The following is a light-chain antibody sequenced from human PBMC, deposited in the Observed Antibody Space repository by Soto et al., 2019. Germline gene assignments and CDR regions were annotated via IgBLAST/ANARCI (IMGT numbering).Light chain of an antibody. V-gene: IGLV2-11*01. CDR2: DVS. CDR1: SSDVGGYNY. J-gene: IGLJ3*02. CDR3: CSYAGSYTWG. Sequence: QSALTQPRSVSGSPGQSGTISCTGTSSDVGGYNYVSWYQQHPGKAPKLMIYDVSKRPSGVPDRFSGSKSGNTASLTISGLQAEDEADYYCCSYAGSYTWGFGGGTKLTVL.